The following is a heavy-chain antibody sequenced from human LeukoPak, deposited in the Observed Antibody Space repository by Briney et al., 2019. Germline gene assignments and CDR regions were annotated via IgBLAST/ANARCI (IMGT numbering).Heavy chain of an antibody. CDR1: GYTFSNYG. Sequence: ASVNVSCKASGYTFSNYGISWVRQAPGQGLEWVGWISAHTGKTNYAQKVQGRVTMTTDTSTSTAYMDLRSLRPDDTAVYYCAREKYTYGRAFYFEYWGQGTLVSVSS. V-gene: IGHV1-18*01. D-gene: IGHD5-18*01. CDR3: AREKYTYGRAFYFEY. CDR2: ISAHTGKT. J-gene: IGHJ4*02.